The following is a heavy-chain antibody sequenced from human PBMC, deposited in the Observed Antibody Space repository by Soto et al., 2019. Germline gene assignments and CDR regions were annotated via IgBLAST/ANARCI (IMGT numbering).Heavy chain of an antibody. CDR2: LSFDGTAE. Sequence: QVQLEESGGGVVQPGTSLRLSCKASGFIFRDYLIHWVRQAPGKGLEWLAVLSFDGTAEYYADSTRGRFTISRDIPKSTTYLVINNVRREDTAMYYCARVATRLQSMEVLEYWGQGTLVTVPS. D-gene: IGHD2-21*02. CDR3: ARVATRLQSMEVLEY. CDR1: GFIFRDYL. J-gene: IGHJ4*02. V-gene: IGHV3-30*03.